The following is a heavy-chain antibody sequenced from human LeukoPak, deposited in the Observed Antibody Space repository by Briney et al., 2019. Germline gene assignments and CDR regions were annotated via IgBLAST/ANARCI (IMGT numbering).Heavy chain of an antibody. J-gene: IGHJ4*02. Sequence: SETLSLTCTVSGGSISSGDYYWSWLRQPPGKGLEWIGYIYYSGSTYYNPSLKSRVTISVDTSKNQFSLKLSSVTAADTAVYYCARGIAAAGTTSSYYFDYWGQGTLVTVSS. V-gene: IGHV4-30-4*01. D-gene: IGHD6-13*01. CDR1: GGSISSGDYY. CDR2: IYYSGST. CDR3: ARGIAAAGTTSSYYFDY.